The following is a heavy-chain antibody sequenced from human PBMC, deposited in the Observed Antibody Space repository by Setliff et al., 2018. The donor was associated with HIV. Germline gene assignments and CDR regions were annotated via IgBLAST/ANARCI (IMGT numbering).Heavy chain of an antibody. CDR1: GGSFSGYY. D-gene: IGHD3-10*01. V-gene: IGHV4-59*01. Sequence: PSETLSLTCAVYGGSFSGYYWSWIRQPPGKGLEWIGSIYYTGSTDYNPSLMSRVTISLDTPKNQFSLKLNSVIAADTAVYYCARNRVPSSLWGQGTPVTVSS. CDR3: ARNRVPSSL. CDR2: IYYTGST. J-gene: IGHJ4*02.